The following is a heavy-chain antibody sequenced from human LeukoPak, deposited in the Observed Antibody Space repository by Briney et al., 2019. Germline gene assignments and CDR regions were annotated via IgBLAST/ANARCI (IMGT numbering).Heavy chain of an antibody. Sequence: ASVKVSCKASGYTFTGYYMHRVRQAPGQGLEWMGWINPNSGGTNYAQKFQGRVTMTRDTSISTAYMELSRLRSDDAAVYYCARFYYYYYGMDVWGQGTTVTVSS. CDR2: INPNSGGT. CDR3: ARFYYYYYGMDV. J-gene: IGHJ6*02. CDR1: GYTFTGYY. V-gene: IGHV1-2*02.